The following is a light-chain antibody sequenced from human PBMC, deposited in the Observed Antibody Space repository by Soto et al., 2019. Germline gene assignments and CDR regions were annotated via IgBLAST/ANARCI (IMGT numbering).Light chain of an antibody. CDR1: QSISSW. CDR2: RAS. J-gene: IGKJ1*01. Sequence: DIQMTQSPSTLSASVGDRVTITCRASQSISSWLAWYQRKPGKAPKLLIYRASILESGVPSSFSGSGSGTEFTLTISSLQPDDFATYYCQQYNGYPFTFGQGTKVEV. V-gene: IGKV1-5*03. CDR3: QQYNGYPFT.